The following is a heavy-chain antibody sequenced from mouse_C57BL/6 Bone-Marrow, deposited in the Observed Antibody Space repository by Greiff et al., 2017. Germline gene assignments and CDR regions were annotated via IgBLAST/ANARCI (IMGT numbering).Heavy chain of an antibody. J-gene: IGHJ1*03. CDR2: ISSGSSTI. D-gene: IGHD2-14*01. CDR1: GFPFSDYG. Sequence: EVKLVESGGGLVKPGGSLKLSCAASGFPFSDYGMHWVRQAPEQGLEWVAYISSGSSTIYYADTVKGRFTLSRDNANNTLLLQMTSLSSEDTAMXYCAGRYDDSSYGYFDVWGTGTTVTVSS. CDR3: AGRYDDSSYGYFDV. V-gene: IGHV5-17*01.